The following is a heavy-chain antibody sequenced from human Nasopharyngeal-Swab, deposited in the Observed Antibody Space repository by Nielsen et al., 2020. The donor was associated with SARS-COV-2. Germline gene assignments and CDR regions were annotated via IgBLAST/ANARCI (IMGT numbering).Heavy chain of an antibody. D-gene: IGHD1-26*01. CDR1: GFTFSNAR. CDR3: TTGGRWELRPIDY. J-gene: IGHJ4*02. CDR2: IKSKTDGGTT. Sequence: GESLKISCAASGFTFSNARMNWVRQAPGKGLEWVGRIKSKTDGGTTDYAAPVKGRFTISRDDSKNTLYLQMNSLKTEDTAVYYCTTGGRWELRPIDYWGQGTLVTVSS. V-gene: IGHV3-15*01.